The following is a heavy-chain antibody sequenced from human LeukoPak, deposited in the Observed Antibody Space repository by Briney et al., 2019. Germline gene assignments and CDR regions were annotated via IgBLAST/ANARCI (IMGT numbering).Heavy chain of an antibody. D-gene: IGHD2-2*01. J-gene: IGHJ4*02. Sequence: ASVKVSCTASGYTFTSYYVHWVRQAPGQGLEGMGMINPSTSSTSYAQNFQGRVTMTRDTSTSTVYMELSSPRSEDTAVYYCARDQHYQLPFDYWGRGTLVTVSS. CDR1: GYTFTSYY. CDR2: INPSTSST. CDR3: ARDQHYQLPFDY. V-gene: IGHV1-46*01.